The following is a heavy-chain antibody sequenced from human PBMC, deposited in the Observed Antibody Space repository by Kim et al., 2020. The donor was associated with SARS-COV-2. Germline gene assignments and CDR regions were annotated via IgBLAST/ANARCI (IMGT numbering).Heavy chain of an antibody. CDR3: AKEGSGWYSALSN. CDR2: ISYDGSNK. CDR1: GFTFSSYG. D-gene: IGHD6-19*01. V-gene: IGHV3-30*18. Sequence: GGSLRLSCAASGFTFSSYGMHWVRQAPGKGLEWVAVISYDGSNKYYADSVKGRFTISRDNSKNTLYLQMNSLRAEDTAVYYCAKEGSGWYSALSNWGQGTLVTVSS. J-gene: IGHJ4*02.